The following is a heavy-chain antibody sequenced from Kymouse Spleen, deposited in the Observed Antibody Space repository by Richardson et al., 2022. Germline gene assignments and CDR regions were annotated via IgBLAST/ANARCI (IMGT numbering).Heavy chain of an antibody. CDR3: ARGIAAAESY. CDR2: INHSGST. J-gene: IGHJ4*02. V-gene: IGHV4-34*01. D-gene: IGHD6-13*01. Sequence: QVQLQQWGAGLLKPSETLSLTCAVYGGSFSGYYWSWIRQPPGKGLEWIGEINHSGSTNYNPSLKSRVTISVDTSKNQFSLKLSSVTAADTAVYYCARGIAAAESYWGQGTLVTVSS. CDR1: GGSFSGYY.